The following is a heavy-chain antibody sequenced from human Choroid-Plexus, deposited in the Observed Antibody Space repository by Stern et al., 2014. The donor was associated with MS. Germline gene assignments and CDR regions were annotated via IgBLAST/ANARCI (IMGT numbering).Heavy chain of an antibody. Sequence: VQLLESGGGVAQPGMPLILSCAASGFTFSNFGMHWVRQAPGKGLEWVALISYDGSDKYYADSVKGRFTIFRDNSKNTLYMHMNSLRAEDTAVYYCAKDRQWSTYFFDYWGQGSLVTVSS. CDR3: AKDRQWSTYFFDY. CDR1: GFTFSNFG. J-gene: IGHJ4*02. V-gene: IGHV3-30*18. D-gene: IGHD2-15*01. CDR2: ISYDGSDK.